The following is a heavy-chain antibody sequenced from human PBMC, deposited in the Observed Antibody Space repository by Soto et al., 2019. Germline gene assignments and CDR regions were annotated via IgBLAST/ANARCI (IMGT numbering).Heavy chain of an antibody. V-gene: IGHV4-31*03. CDR3: AREEIVVVPAAHYYYGMDV. D-gene: IGHD2-2*01. Sequence: QVQLQESGPGLVKPSQTLSLTCTVSGGSISSGGYYWSWIRQHPGKGLEWIGYIYYSGSTYYNPALKSRVTISVDTSKNQFSMKLSSVTAADTAVYYCAREEIVVVPAAHYYYGMDVWGQVTTVAVSS. J-gene: IGHJ6*02. CDR2: IYYSGST. CDR1: GGSISSGGYY.